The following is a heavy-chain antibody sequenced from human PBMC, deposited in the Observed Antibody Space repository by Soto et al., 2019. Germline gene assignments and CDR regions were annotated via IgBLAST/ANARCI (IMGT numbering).Heavy chain of an antibody. CDR1: GGSISSGGYY. CDR3: ARQDDYYGSGSYLGYYYGMDV. CDR2: IYYSGST. J-gene: IGHJ6*02. Sequence: SETLSLTCTVSGGSISSGGYYWSWIRQHPGKGLEWIGYIYYSGSTYYNPSLKSRVTISVDTSKNQFSLKLSSVTAADTAVYYCARQDDYYGSGSYLGYYYGMDVWGQGTTVTVSS. V-gene: IGHV4-31*03. D-gene: IGHD3-10*01.